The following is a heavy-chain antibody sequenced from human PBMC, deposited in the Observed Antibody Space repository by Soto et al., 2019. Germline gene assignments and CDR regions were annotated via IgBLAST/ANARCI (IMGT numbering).Heavy chain of an antibody. CDR1: GLPFSSYW. J-gene: IGHJ6*03. CDR3: AREGYSSSWSKYYHYYYYMDV. D-gene: IGHD6-13*01. CDR2: INSDGSST. V-gene: IGHV3-74*01. Sequence: PGGSLRLSCAASGLPFSSYWMHWVRRAPGKGLVWVSRINSDGSSTSYADSVKGRFTISRDNAKNTLYLQMNSLRAEDTAVYYCAREGYSSSWSKYYHYYYYMDVWGKGTTVTVSS.